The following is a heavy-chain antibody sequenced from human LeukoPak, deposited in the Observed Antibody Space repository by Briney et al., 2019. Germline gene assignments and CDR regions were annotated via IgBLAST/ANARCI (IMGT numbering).Heavy chain of an antibody. J-gene: IGHJ4*02. D-gene: IGHD6-13*01. CDR1: GDSISRGGHY. V-gene: IGHV4-61*08. CDR3: ASSSSGSSWFSTPPYFDY. Sequence: PSGTLSLTCTVSGDSISRGGHYWSWIRQHPGKGLEWIGYIYYSGSTNYNPSLKSRVTISVDTSKDQFSLKLSSVTAADTAVYYCASSSSGSSWFSTPPYFDYWGQGTLVTVSS. CDR2: IYYSGST.